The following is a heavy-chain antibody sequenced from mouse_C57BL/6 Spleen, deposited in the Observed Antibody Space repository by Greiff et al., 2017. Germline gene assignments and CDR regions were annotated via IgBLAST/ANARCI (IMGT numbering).Heavy chain of an antibody. CDR3: ARPYYDYDGCWFAY. CDR2: IYPGSGST. D-gene: IGHD2-4*01. J-gene: IGHJ3*01. V-gene: IGHV1-55*01. Sequence: QVQLQQPGAELVKPGASVKMSCKASGYTFTSYWITWVKQRPGQGLEWIGDIYPGSGSTKYNAQFKSKATLTVDTTSSTASMQLSRLTSEDSAVYSCARPYYDYDGCWFAYWGQGTLVTVSA. CDR1: GYTFTSYW.